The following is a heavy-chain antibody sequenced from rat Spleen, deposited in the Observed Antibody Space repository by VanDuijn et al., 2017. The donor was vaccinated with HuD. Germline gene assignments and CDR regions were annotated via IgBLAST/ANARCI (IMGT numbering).Heavy chain of an antibody. Sequence: EVQLVESGGGLVQHGRSLKLSCAASGFTFSDYNMAWVRQAPKKGLEWVATLIYDGGSTYYRDSVKGRFTISRDNAKSTLYLQMESLRSEDTATYYCAKRGYSSYFDYWGQGVMVTVSS. CDR2: LIYDGGST. J-gene: IGHJ2*01. CDR3: AKRGYSSYFDY. D-gene: IGHD1-8*01. V-gene: IGHV5S10*01. CDR1: GFTFSDYN.